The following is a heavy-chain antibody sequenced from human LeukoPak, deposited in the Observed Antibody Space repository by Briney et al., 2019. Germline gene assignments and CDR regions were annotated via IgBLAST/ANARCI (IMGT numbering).Heavy chain of an antibody. CDR2: IRSSGSTI. J-gene: IGHJ6*04. V-gene: IGHV3-48*03. Sequence: PGGSLRLSCAASGFTFSSYEMSWVRQAPGKGLEWVSYIRSSGSTIYYADSVKGRFTISRDNAKNSLYLQMNSLRAEDTAVYYCAELGITMIGGVWGKGTTVTISS. CDR1: GFTFSSYE. CDR3: AELGITMIGGV. D-gene: IGHD3-10*02.